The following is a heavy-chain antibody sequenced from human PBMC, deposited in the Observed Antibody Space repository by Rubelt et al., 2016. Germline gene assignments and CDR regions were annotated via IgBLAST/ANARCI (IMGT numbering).Heavy chain of an antibody. D-gene: IGHD3-3*01. CDR2: IFWDDGK. J-gene: IGHJ4*02. Sequence: QITLKESGPTLVKPTQTLTLTCTFSGFSLSTSGVGVGWIRQPPGKALEWLALIFWDDGKRYSSSRQSRLTITKDTSKNQVVLTMTNMDPVDTATYYCAHTTSPEWDYWGQGTLVTVSS. CDR3: AHTTSPEWDY. CDR1: GFSLSTSGVG. V-gene: IGHV2-5*02.